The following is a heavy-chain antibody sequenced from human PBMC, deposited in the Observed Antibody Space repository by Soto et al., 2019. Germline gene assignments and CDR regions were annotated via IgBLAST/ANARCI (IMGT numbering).Heavy chain of an antibody. Sequence: QVPLVESGGGVVQPGRSLRLSCVASGFTFSDYGMHWVRQAPAKGLEWVAVIWYDGSNKYYADSVKGRFTISRDNSKNTVYLQMNSLRAEDTAVYFCARADYHMDVWGKGTTVTVSS. CDR1: GFTFSDYG. J-gene: IGHJ6*03. V-gene: IGHV3-33*01. D-gene: IGHD3-10*01. CDR3: ARADYHMDV. CDR2: IWYDGSNK.